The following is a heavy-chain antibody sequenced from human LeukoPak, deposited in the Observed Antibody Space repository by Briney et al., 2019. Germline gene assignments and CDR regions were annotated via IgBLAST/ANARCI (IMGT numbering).Heavy chain of an antibody. V-gene: IGHV3-53*01. J-gene: IGHJ3*02. CDR2: IYSGGST. CDR1: GFFVSNNY. CDR3: ASRLRYFDWLKARDAFDI. D-gene: IGHD3-9*01. Sequence: GGSLRLSCAASGFFVSNNYMSWVRQAPGKGLEWVSVIYSGGSTYYADSVKGRFTISRDNSKNTLYLQMNSLRAEDTAVYYCASRLRYFDWLKARDAFDIWGQGTMVTVSS.